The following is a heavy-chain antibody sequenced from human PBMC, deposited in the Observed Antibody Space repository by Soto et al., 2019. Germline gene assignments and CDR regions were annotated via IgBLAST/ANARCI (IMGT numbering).Heavy chain of an antibody. D-gene: IGHD6-13*01. CDR3: PRRYCYNSSCFSNRFVP. CDR1: GYTFTDYF. V-gene: IGHV1-46*03. J-gene: IGHJ5*02. Sequence: QVHLVQSGAEVRMPGASVKVSCKASGYTFTDYFMHWVRQAPGQGLEWMGIINPRSGDTGYAQKLQGTVIMPTGTPTSTVYTEMSGPASAGTGIYYCPRRYCYNSSCFSNRFVPWGQGTMVTVSS. CDR2: INPRSGDT.